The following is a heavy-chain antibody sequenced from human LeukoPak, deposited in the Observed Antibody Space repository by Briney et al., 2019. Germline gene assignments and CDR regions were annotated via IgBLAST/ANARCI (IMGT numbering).Heavy chain of an antibody. D-gene: IGHD3-9*01. V-gene: IGHV4-39*01. CDR1: GGSISSSSYY. J-gene: IGHJ5*02. CDR3: ARGFVLRYFENRNWFDP. Sequence: SETLSLTCTVSGGSISSSSYYWGWIRQPPGKGLEWIGSIYYSGSTYCNPSLKSRVTISVDTSKNQFSLKLSSVTAADTAVYYCARGFVLRYFENRNWFDPWGQGTLVTVSS. CDR2: IYYSGST.